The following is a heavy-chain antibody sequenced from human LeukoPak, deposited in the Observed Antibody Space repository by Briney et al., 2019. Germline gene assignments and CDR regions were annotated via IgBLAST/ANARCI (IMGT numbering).Heavy chain of an antibody. V-gene: IGHV4-34*01. CDR2: INHSGST. CDR1: GGSFSGYY. CDR3: ARGFDGPNAFDI. J-gene: IGHJ3*02. Sequence: KPSETLSLTCAVYGGSFSGYYWSWIRQPPGKGLEWIGEINHSGSTNYNPSLKSRVTISVDTSKNQFSLKLSSMTAADTAVYYCARGFDGPNAFDIWGQGTMVTVSS. D-gene: IGHD5-24*01.